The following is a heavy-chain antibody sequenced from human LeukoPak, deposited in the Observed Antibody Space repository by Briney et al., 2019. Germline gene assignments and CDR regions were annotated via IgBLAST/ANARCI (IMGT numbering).Heavy chain of an antibody. D-gene: IGHD6-19*01. Sequence: GGSLRLSCAASGFTFSSYSMNWVRRAPGKGLEWVSYISSSSSTIYYADSVKGRFTISRDNAKNSLYLQMNSLRAEDTAVYYCASGIPSSGWYFDLFDYWGQGTLVTVSS. CDR1: GFTFSSYS. J-gene: IGHJ4*02. V-gene: IGHV3-48*04. CDR3: ASGIPSSGWYFDLFDY. CDR2: ISSSSSTI.